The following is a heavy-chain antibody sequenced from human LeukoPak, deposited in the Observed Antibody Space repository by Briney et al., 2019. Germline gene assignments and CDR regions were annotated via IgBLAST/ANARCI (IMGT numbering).Heavy chain of an antibody. CDR3: AKIEGYDSSGYYFVGPYFDY. Sequence: GGSLTLSCAASRLTFSSYAMSWVRQAPGKGLEWVAAMSGRGGSTYYADSVKGRFTISRDNSKNTLYLQMSSLRAEDTAVYYCAKIEGYDSSGYYFVGPYFDYWGQGTLVTVSS. CDR2: MSGRGGST. V-gene: IGHV3-23*01. D-gene: IGHD3-22*01. J-gene: IGHJ4*02. CDR1: RLTFSSYA.